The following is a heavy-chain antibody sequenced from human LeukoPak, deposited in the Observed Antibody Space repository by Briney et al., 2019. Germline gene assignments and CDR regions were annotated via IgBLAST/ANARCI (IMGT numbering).Heavy chain of an antibody. Sequence: PSETLSLTCTVSGSSISGSSYYWGWIRQPPGKGLEWIGSIYYSGSTYYNPSLKSRVTISVDTSKNQFSLKLSSVTAADTAVYYCARHVAVAGFDYWGQGTLVTVSS. V-gene: IGHV4-39*01. CDR2: IYYSGST. J-gene: IGHJ4*02. CDR3: ARHVAVAGFDY. D-gene: IGHD6-19*01. CDR1: GSSISGSSYY.